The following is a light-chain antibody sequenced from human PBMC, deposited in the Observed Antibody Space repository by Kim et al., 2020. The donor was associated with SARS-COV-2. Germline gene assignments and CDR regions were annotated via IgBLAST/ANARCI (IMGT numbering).Light chain of an antibody. J-gene: IGLJ3*02. CDR3: QVWDSSTRV. Sequence: SVALGQTARITCGGNNIGSKNVHWYQQKPGQAPVLVIYRDSNRPSGIPERFSGSNSGNTATLTISRAQAGDEADYYCQVWDSSTRVLGGGTQLTVL. V-gene: IGLV3-9*01. CDR2: RDS. CDR1: NIGSKN.